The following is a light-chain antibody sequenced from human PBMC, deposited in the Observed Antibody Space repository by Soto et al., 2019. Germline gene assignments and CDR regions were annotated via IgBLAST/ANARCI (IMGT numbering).Light chain of an antibody. CDR1: INDVGGYNY. J-gene: IGLJ1*01. CDR3: MSYAGCSRLV. Sequence: QSALTQPPSASGSPGQSVTISCAGTINDVGGYNYVYWYQQHPGKVSPLMIYHVTKRPSGVPDRFSASKSDTTASLTISGLQAEDEGDYFCMSYAGCSRLVFGTGTKLTV. V-gene: IGLV2-8*01. CDR2: HVT.